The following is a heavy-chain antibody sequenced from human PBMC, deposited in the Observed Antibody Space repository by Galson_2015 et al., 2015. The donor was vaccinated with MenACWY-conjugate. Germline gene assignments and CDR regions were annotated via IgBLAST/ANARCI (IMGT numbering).Heavy chain of an antibody. CDR2: IYPGDSDT. J-gene: IGHJ4*02. D-gene: IGHD3-10*01. CDR3: VRGGSGNYYSSLGY. CDR1: GYTFPSYW. V-gene: IGHV5-51*01. Sequence: QSGAEVKKSGESLKISFTGSGYTFPSYWIGWVRQMPGKGLEWMGTIYPGDSDTRYSPSFQGQVTISADKSISSAYLQWSSLKASDTAMYYCVRGGSGNYYSSLGYWGQGTLVTVSS.